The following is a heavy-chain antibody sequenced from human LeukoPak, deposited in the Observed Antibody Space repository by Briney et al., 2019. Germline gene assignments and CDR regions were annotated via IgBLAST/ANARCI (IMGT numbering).Heavy chain of an antibody. Sequence: GGSLRLSCAVSGFTFSRYSMNWVRQVPGKGLEWVSVISGGSTSTFYADSVKGRFTISRDNAKNSLYLQMDSLRAEDTAVYYCARNTPSLSTNGMDVWGQGTAVTVSS. CDR2: ISGGSTST. CDR3: ARNTPSLSTNGMDV. V-gene: IGHV3-21*01. D-gene: IGHD3-3*02. CDR1: GFTFSRYS. J-gene: IGHJ6*02.